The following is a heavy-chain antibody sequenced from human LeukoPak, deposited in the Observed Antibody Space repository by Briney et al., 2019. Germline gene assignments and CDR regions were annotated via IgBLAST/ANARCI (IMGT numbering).Heavy chain of an antibody. Sequence: PGRSLRLSCAASGFTFSSYGMHWVRQAPGKGLEWVAVISYDGSNKYYADSVKGRFTISRDNSKNTLYLQMNSLRAEDTAVYYCARAIIPYSGYDLPDYWGQGTLVTVSS. CDR2: ISYDGSNK. CDR3: ARAIIPYSGYDLPDY. CDR1: GFTFSSYG. J-gene: IGHJ4*02. V-gene: IGHV3-30*03. D-gene: IGHD5-12*01.